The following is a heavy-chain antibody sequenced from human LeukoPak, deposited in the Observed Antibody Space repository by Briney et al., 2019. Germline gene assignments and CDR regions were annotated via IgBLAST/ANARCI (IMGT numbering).Heavy chain of an antibody. CDR1: GFTFSSYA. CDR3: AREQEWLRSIKEAAAGYGMDV. CDR2: ISYDGSNK. Sequence: PGRSLRLSCAASGFTFSSYAMHWVRQAPGKGLEWVAVISYDGSNKYYADSVKGRFTISRDNSKNTLYLQMNSLRAEDTAVYYCAREQEWLRSIKEAAAGYGMDVWGQGATVTVSS. J-gene: IGHJ6*02. V-gene: IGHV3-30*04. D-gene: IGHD5-12*01.